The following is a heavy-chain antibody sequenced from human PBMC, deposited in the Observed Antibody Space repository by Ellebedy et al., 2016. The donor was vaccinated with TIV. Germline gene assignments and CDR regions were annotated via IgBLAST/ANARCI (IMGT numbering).Heavy chain of an antibody. J-gene: IGHJ5*02. CDR3: ARTYGGYGSVPWDWFDP. Sequence: AASVNVSCKASGYTFTGHYMHWARQAPGQGLEWMGWINPDSGGTNYAQKVQGRVTMTRDTSISTAYMELSRLRSDDTAVYFCARTYGGYGSVPWDWFDPWGQGTLVTVSS. CDR1: GYTFTGHY. D-gene: IGHD5-12*01. V-gene: IGHV1-2*02. CDR2: INPDSGGT.